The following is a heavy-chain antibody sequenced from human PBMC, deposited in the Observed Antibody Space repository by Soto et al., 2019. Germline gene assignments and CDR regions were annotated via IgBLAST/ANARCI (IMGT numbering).Heavy chain of an antibody. D-gene: IGHD3-3*01. CDR3: ARGGGVGVAGSAAFDM. CDR1: GYPVTAYY. CDR2: INPATGAA. V-gene: IGHV1-2*02. Sequence: QLHLVQSGAVVKKPGASVTVSCSASGYPVTAYYMHWVRQAPGRGLEWMGGINPATGAAKYTQTFQGRVTMTRDTSPGTVFMELGGPTSEDTAVFYCARGGGVGVAGSAAFDMWGQGTLVTVSS. J-gene: IGHJ3*02.